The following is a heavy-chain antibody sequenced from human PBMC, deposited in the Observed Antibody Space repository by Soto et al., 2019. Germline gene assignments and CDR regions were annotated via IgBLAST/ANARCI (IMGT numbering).Heavy chain of an antibody. D-gene: IGHD2-2*02. V-gene: IGHV1-2*02. Sequence: AASVKVSCKASGYTFTGYYMHWVRQAPGQGLEWMGWINPNSGGTNYAQKFQGRVTMTRDTSISTAYMELSRLRSDDTAVYYCASGYCSSTSCYILLLWGQGTLVTVSS. CDR2: INPNSGGT. CDR3: ASGYCSSTSCYILLL. J-gene: IGHJ4*02. CDR1: GYTFTGYY.